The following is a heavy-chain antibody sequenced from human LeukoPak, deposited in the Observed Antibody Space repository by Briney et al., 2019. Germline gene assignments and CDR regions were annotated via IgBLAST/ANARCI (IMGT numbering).Heavy chain of an antibody. CDR2: IYHSGST. V-gene: IGHV4-38-2*02. Sequence: SETLSLTCAVSGYSISSGYYWGWIRPPPGKGLEWIGSIYHSGSTYYNPSLKSRVTISVDTSKNQFSLKLSSVTAADTAVYYCAREVYYDSSGLWAYDYWGQGTLVTVSS. CDR3: AREVYYDSSGLWAYDY. CDR1: GYSISSGYY. J-gene: IGHJ4*02. D-gene: IGHD3-22*01.